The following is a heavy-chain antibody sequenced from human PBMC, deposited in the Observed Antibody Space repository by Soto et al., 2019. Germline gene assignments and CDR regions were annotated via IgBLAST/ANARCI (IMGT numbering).Heavy chain of an antibody. CDR1: GYTFTGYY. J-gene: IGHJ5*02. CDR2: INPNSGVT. CDR3: AREGDYYGSGSAENWFDP. V-gene: IGHV1-2*04. D-gene: IGHD3-10*01. Sequence: ASVKVSCKASGYTFTGYYMHWVRQAPGHGLEWMGWINPNSGVTNYSQKFQGWVTMTRDTSISTAYMELSSLRSDDTAVYYCAREGDYYGSGSAENWFDPWGQGTLVTLSS.